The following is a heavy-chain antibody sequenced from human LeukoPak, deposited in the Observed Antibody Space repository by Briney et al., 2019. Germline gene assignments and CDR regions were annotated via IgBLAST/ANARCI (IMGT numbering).Heavy chain of an antibody. V-gene: IGHV3-23*01. CDR2: ISGSGGST. CDR3: AKGSFRDGYLPPLDY. D-gene: IGHD5-24*01. CDR1: GFSFRSYW. Sequence: AGGSLRLSCAASGFSFRSYWMSWVRQAPGKGLEWVSAISGSGGSTYYADSVKGRFTISRDNSKNTLYLQMNSLRAEDTAVYYCAKGSFRDGYLPPLDYWGQGTLVTVSS. J-gene: IGHJ4*02.